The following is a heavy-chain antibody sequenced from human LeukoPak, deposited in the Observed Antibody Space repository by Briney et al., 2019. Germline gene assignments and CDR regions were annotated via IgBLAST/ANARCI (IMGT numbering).Heavy chain of an antibody. J-gene: IGHJ3*02. CDR3: ARQTTVTSSGGDAFDI. CDR1: GGSISRSTYY. Sequence: SETLSLTCTVSGGSISRSTYYWGWIRQPPGMGLEWIGSISYSGSTYYNSSLKSRVTISSDTSRNQFSLRLSSVPAADTAVYYCARQTTVTSSGGDAFDIWGQGTMVTVSS. V-gene: IGHV4-39*01. CDR2: ISYSGST. D-gene: IGHD4-17*01.